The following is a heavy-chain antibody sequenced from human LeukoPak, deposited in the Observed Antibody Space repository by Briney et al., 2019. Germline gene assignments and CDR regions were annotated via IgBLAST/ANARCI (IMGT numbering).Heavy chain of an antibody. Sequence: ASVKVSCKASEYTFTGYYMNWVRQAPGQGLEWMGWINPNSGGTSYAQKFQGRVTMTRDTSISTAYMELSGLRSDDTAVYYCARAEYYYDSSGLKGFPCDYWGQGTQVTVSS. CDR3: ARAEYYYDSSGLKGFPCDY. D-gene: IGHD3-22*01. CDR2: INPNSGGT. CDR1: EYTFTGYY. V-gene: IGHV1-2*02. J-gene: IGHJ4*02.